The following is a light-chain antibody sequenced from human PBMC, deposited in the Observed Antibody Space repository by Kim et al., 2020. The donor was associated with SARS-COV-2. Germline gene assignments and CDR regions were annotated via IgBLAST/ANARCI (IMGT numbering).Light chain of an antibody. CDR1: QGISSY. CDR2: AAS. CDR3: QQYYSYPRV. V-gene: IGKV1-8*01. J-gene: IGKJ4*01. Sequence: ASTGDRVTITCRASQGISSYLAWYQQKPGKAPKLLIYAASTLQSGVPSRFSGSGSGTDFTLTISCLQSEDFATYYCQQYYSYPRVFGGGTKVDIK.